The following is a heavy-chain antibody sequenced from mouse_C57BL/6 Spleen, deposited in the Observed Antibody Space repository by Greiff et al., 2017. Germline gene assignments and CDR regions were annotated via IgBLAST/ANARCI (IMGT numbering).Heavy chain of an antibody. V-gene: IGHV1-74*01. J-gene: IGHJ2*01. CDR1: GYTFTSYW. CDR3: AISISTVVADY. Sequence: VQLQQPGAELVKPGASVKVSCKASGYTFTSYWMHWVKQRPGQGLEWIGRIHPSDSDTNYNQKFKGKATLTVDKSSSTAYMHLSSLTSEDSAVYYCAISISTVVADYWGQGTTLTVSS. CDR2: IHPSDSDT. D-gene: IGHD1-1*01.